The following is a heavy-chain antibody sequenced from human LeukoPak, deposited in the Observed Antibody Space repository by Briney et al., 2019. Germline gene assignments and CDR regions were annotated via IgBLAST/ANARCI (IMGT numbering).Heavy chain of an antibody. Sequence: SETLSLTCTVSGGSISSSSHYWGWIRQPPGKGLEWIGSIYDSGSTYYNPSLKSRVTISVDTSKDQFSLKLTSMTAADTAVYYCARHAWGSSWYYWFDPWGQGTLVTVSS. J-gene: IGHJ5*02. CDR2: IYDSGST. D-gene: IGHD6-13*01. V-gene: IGHV4-39*01. CDR3: ARHAWGSSWYYWFDP. CDR1: GGSISSSSHY.